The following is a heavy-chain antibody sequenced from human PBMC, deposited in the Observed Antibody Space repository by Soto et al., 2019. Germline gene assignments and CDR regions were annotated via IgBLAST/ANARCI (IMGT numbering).Heavy chain of an antibody. CDR1: GFTFSGSV. J-gene: IGHJ4*02. CDR2: IRSRDSDYAT. Sequence: EVQLVESGGGLVHPGGSLKLSCAVSGFTFSGSVMHWVRQAPGKGLEWLGRIRSRDSDYATSYAESVKGRVTITRDDSKNTAYLQVTRLKIEDTALYYCTTYGNSSKGFDYWGQGTLVPVSS. V-gene: IGHV3-73*01. D-gene: IGHD6-6*01. CDR3: TTYGNSSKGFDY.